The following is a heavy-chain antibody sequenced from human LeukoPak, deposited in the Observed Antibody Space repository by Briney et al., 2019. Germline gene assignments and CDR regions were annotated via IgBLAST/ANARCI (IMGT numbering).Heavy chain of an antibody. CDR1: GFSFSRFW. V-gene: IGHV3-7*01. CDR2: INEDGREK. CDR3: VQGGHFDF. J-gene: IGHJ4*02. Sequence: GGSLRLSCAASGFSFSRFWMTWGRQAPGKGPEWEANINEDGREKYYVDSVKGRFTISRDNGKNSLYLEMNSLRADDTAVYFCVQGGHFDFWGQGAPVTVSS. D-gene: IGHD3-16*01.